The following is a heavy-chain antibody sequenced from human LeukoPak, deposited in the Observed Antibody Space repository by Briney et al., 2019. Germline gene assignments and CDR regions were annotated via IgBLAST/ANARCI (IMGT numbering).Heavy chain of an antibody. D-gene: IGHD3-22*01. CDR3: ARDRYYYDSNGYPRFDS. CDR1: GFTLSSCW. Sequence: GGSLRLSCAASGFTLSSCWMTWVRQAPGKGLEWVANIKQDGSEKYYVDSVKGRFTISRDNAKNSLYLQMNSLRAEDTAVYYCARDRYYYDSNGYPRFDSWGQGTLVTVSS. V-gene: IGHV3-7*01. J-gene: IGHJ4*02. CDR2: IKQDGSEK.